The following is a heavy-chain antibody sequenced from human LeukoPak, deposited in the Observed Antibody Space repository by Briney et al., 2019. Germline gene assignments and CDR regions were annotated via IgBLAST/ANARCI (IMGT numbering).Heavy chain of an antibody. CDR3: ARDPLYYYDSSGYHYVGPFDY. D-gene: IGHD3-22*01. CDR2: ISSGSSPI. J-gene: IGHJ4*02. Sequence: GGSLRLSCAASGFTFNTCSMNWVRQAPGKGLEWISYISSGSSPIYYADSVKGRFTISRDNAKNSLYLQMNSLRAEDTAVYYCARDPLYYYDSSGYHYVGPFDYWGQGTLVTVSS. V-gene: IGHV3-48*01. CDR1: GFTFNTCS.